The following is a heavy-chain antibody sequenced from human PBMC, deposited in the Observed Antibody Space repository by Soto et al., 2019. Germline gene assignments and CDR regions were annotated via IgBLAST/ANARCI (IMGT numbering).Heavy chain of an antibody. CDR2: IFYSGGT. Sequence: SETLSLTCTVSGGSILDSTYYWAWIRQSPGKGLEWIGTIFYSGGTFYTPSLKSRVTISVDTSKNQFSLKLSSVTAADTAMYYCAIQHYYDSSGYYVVYWGQGTLVTVSS. D-gene: IGHD3-22*01. CDR3: AIQHYYDSSGYYVVY. J-gene: IGHJ4*02. V-gene: IGHV4-39*01. CDR1: GGSILDSTYY.